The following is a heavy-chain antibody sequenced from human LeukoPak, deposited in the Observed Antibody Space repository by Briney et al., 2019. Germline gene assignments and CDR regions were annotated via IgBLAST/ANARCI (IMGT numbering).Heavy chain of an antibody. V-gene: IGHV1-2*02. CDR3: AREAVRFLEWLSDNWFDP. J-gene: IGHJ5*02. CDR1: GYTFTGYY. CDR2: INPNSGGT. Sequence: ASVKVSCKASGYTFTGYYMHWVRQAPGQGLEWMGWINPNSGGTNYAQKFQGRVTMTRDTSISTAYMELSRLRSDDTAMYYCAREAVRFLEWLSDNWFDPWGQGTLVTVSS. D-gene: IGHD3-3*01.